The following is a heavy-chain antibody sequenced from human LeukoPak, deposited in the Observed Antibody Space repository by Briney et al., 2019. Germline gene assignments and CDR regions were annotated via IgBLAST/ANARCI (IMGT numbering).Heavy chain of an antibody. Sequence: AAVTVSFKSSGYTFTNYGISWVRQAPGQGRDGMGWISAYNGNTNYSQKLQGRVTITTDTSTSTAYLELRSLRSDDPAVYYCARDPYGDYVINNWFDPWGQGTLVTGFS. D-gene: IGHD4-17*01. V-gene: IGHV1-18*01. CDR1: GYTFTNYG. CDR3: ARDPYGDYVINNWFDP. CDR2: ISAYNGNT. J-gene: IGHJ5*02.